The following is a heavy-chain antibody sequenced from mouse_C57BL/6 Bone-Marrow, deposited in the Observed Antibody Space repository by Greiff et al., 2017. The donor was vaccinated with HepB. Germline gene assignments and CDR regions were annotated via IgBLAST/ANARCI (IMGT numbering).Heavy chain of an antibody. CDR3: ARSSGYYSNFLYYVDY. D-gene: IGHD2-5*01. Sequence: QVQLQQPGAELVRPGTSVKLSCKASGYTFTSYWMHWVKQRPGQGLEWIGVIDPSDSYTNYNQKFKGKATLTVDTSSSTAYMQLSSLTSEDSAVYYCARSSGYYSNFLYYVDYWGQGTTLTVSS. CDR2: IDPSDSYT. J-gene: IGHJ2*01. CDR1: GYTFTSYW. V-gene: IGHV1-59*01.